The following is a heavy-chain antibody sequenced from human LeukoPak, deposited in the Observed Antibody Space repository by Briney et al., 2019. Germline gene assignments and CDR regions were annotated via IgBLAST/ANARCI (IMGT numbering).Heavy chain of an antibody. CDR2: INPNSGVT. J-gene: IGHJ5*02. V-gene: IGHV1-2*06. CDR1: GYMFTAFP. CDR3: ARDSSNGSSFGS. Sequence: ASVKVSCKASGYMFTAFPIHWVRQAPGQGLEWMGRINPNSGVTNYAQKFQGRVIMTRDTSISTVYMQLSSLKTDDTAVYYCARDSSNGSSFGSWGQGSLVIVSS. D-gene: IGHD2-8*01.